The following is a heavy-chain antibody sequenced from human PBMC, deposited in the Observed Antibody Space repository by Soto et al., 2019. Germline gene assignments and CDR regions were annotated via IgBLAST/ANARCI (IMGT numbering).Heavy chain of an antibody. Sequence: QVQLVEAGGGVVQPGKSLRLSCAGSGFTFSSCGMDWVRQAPGKGLEWVAVISYDGSNKYYADSVKGRFTISRDNSKNTLYLQMSSLRADDTAVYYCAKDRMGAGVRGYFDYWGQGTLVTVSS. CDR1: GFTFSSCG. J-gene: IGHJ4*02. D-gene: IGHD3-10*01. CDR2: ISYDGSNK. CDR3: AKDRMGAGVRGYFDY. V-gene: IGHV3-30*18.